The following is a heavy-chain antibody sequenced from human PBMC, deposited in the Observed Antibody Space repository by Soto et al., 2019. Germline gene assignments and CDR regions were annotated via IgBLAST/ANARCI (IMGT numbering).Heavy chain of an antibody. CDR2: IYYSGRT. V-gene: IGHV4-30-4*01. CDR3: ARDRSNSPDYFDY. D-gene: IGHD6-6*01. CDR1: GGSISSDDYY. Sequence: NPSETLSLTCTVSGGSISSDDYYWSWIRQPPGKGLEWIGYIYYSGRTDYSPSLKSRVIISIDTSKNQFSLNLNSVSAADTAVYYCARDRSNSPDYFDYWGQGTLVTVSS. J-gene: IGHJ4*02.